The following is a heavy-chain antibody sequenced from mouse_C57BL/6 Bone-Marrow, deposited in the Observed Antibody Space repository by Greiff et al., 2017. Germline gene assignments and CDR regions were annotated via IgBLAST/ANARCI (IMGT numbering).Heavy chain of an antibody. Sequence: EVKLMESGGDLVKPGGSLKLSCAASGFTFSSYGMSWVRQTPDKRLEWVATISSGGSYTYYPDSVKGRFTISRDNAKNTLYLQMSSLKSEDTAMYYCGRLYGNYPAYWGQGTLVTVSA. J-gene: IGHJ3*01. CDR2: ISSGGSYT. D-gene: IGHD2-1*01. CDR1: GFTFSSYG. CDR3: GRLYGNYPAY. V-gene: IGHV5-6*01.